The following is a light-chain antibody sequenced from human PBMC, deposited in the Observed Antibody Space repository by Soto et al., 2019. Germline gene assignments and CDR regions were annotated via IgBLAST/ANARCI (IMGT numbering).Light chain of an antibody. J-gene: IGLJ3*02. V-gene: IGLV2-11*01. CDR2: DVS. CDR3: CSSAGTYTSV. CDR1: SSDVGGYNY. Sequence: QSALTQPRSVSGSPGQSVTISCTGNSSDVGGYNYVSWYQQHPGKAPKLMISDVSKRPSGVPDRFSGSKSGNTASLTISGLQAEDEADYYCCSSAGTYTSVFGGGTKVTVL.